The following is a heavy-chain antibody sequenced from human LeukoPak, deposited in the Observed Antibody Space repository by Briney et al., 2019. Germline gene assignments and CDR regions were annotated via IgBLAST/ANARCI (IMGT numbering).Heavy chain of an antibody. V-gene: IGHV4-34*01. CDR3: ARNQQLYCSSTSCYVYYFDY. CDR2: INHSGST. J-gene: IGHJ4*02. D-gene: IGHD2-2*01. CDR1: GGSFSGYC. Sequence: SETLSLTCAVYGGSFSGYCWSWIRQPPGKGLEWIGEINHSGSTNYNPSLKSRVTISVDTSKNQFSLKLSSVTAADTAVYYCARNQQLYCSSTSCYVYYFDYWGQGTLVTVSS.